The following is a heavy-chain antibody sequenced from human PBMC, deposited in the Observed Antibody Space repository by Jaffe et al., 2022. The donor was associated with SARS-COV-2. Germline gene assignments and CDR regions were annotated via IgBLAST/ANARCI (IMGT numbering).Heavy chain of an antibody. V-gene: IGHV4-59*01. CDR1: GGSISSYY. CDR3: ARDRWVIKY. Sequence: QVQLQESGPGLVKPSETLSLTCTVSGGSISSYYWSWIRQPPGKGLEWIGYIYYSGSTNYNPSLKSRVTISVDTSKNQFSLKLSSVTAADTAVYYCARDRWVIKYWGQGTLVTVSS. CDR2: IYYSGST. J-gene: IGHJ4*02. D-gene: IGHD2-21*01.